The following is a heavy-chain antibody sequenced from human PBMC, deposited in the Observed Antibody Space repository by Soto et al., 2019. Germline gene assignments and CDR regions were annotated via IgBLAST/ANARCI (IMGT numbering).Heavy chain of an antibody. J-gene: IGHJ5*01. CDR1: GDSISTVDYF. CDR2: IYKSTTT. Sequence: QVHLLESGPGLVKPSQTLSLTCSVSGDSISTVDYFWAWIRQPPGQALEYIGYIYKSTTTYYNPSFESRVAISLDTSKSQFSLNVTSVPAADTAVYFCARGRYCLTGRCFPNWFDSWGQGTLVTVSS. CDR3: ARGRYCLTGRCFPNWFDS. V-gene: IGHV4-30-4*01. D-gene: IGHD2-15*01.